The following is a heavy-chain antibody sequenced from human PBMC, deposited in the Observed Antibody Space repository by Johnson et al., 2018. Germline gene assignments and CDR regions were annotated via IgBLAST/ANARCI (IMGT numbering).Heavy chain of an antibody. V-gene: IGHV3-74*01. J-gene: IGHJ5*02. CDR1: GITFSSNW. CDR2: INSDGSST. Sequence: EVQLLESGGGLVQPGGPLRLSCAASGITFSSNWMHWVRQAPGKGLVWVSRINSDGSSTSYADSVKGRFTISRDNAKNSMFLQMDSLRGEDLAVYYCVRDVGWFDPWGQGTLVTVSS. D-gene: IGHD1-26*01. CDR3: VRDVGWFDP.